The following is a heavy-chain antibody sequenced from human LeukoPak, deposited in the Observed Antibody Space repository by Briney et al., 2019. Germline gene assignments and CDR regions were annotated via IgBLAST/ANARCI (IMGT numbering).Heavy chain of an antibody. CDR1: GGSISSSNW. J-gene: IGHJ3*02. Sequence: SGTLSLTCAVSGGSISSSNWWSWVRQPPGKGLEWIGEIYHSGSTNYNPSLKSRVTISVDTSKNQFSLKLSSVTAADTAVYYCARLGYCSSTSCPPDAFDIWGQGTMVTVSS. CDR2: IYHSGST. CDR3: ARLGYCSSTSCPPDAFDI. D-gene: IGHD2-2*01. V-gene: IGHV4-4*02.